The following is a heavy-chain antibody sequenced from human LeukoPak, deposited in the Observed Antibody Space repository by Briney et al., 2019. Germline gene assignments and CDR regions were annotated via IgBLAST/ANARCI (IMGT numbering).Heavy chain of an antibody. J-gene: IGHJ6*04. D-gene: IGHD2-2*01. CDR1: GFTFSSYG. V-gene: IGHV3-33*01. CDR2: IWYDGSNK. CDR3: AREDIVVVPAAMDYYYYYGMDV. Sequence: GGSLRLSCAASGFTFSSYGMHWVRQAPGKGLEGVAVIWYDGSNKYYADSVKGRFTISRDNSKNTLYLQMNSLRAEDTAVYYCAREDIVVVPAAMDYYYYYGMDVWGKGTTVTVSS.